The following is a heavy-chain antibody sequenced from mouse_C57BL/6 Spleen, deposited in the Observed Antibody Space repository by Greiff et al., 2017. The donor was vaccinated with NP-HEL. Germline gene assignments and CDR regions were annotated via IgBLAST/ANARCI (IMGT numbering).Heavy chain of an antibody. Sequence: QVHVKQSGAELVRPGASVTLSCKASGYTFTDYEMHWVKQTPVHGLEWIGAIDPETGGTAYNQKFKGKAILTADKSSSTAYMELRSLTSEDSAVYYCTRGLLDYAMDYWGQGTSVTVSS. CDR1: GYTFTDYE. CDR3: TRGLLDYAMDY. V-gene: IGHV1-15*01. J-gene: IGHJ4*01. D-gene: IGHD2-1*01. CDR2: IDPETGGT.